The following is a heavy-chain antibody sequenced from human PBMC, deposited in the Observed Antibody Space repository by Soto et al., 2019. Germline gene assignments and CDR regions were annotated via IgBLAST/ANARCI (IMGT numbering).Heavy chain of an antibody. CDR1: GYSFSGYY. CDR3: ARSERYSYGPFDY. CDR2: IDPNSDGI. D-gene: IGHD1-26*01. J-gene: IGHJ4*01. V-gene: IGHV1-2*04. Sequence: ASVKVSCKASGYSFSGYYMHWVRQAPGQGLEWMGWIDPNSDGIKYAQKFQGWATMTRDKSISTAYMELSRLRSDDTAVYYCARSERYSYGPFDYWG.